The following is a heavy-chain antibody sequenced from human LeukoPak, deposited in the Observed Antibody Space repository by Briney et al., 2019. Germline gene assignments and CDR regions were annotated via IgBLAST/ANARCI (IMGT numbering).Heavy chain of an antibody. V-gene: IGHV1-69*04. J-gene: IGHJ4*02. D-gene: IGHD3-10*01. CDR3: ARDQPGYGSGSHIDY. CDR1: GGTFSSYA. CDR2: IIPILGIA. Sequence: ASVKVSCKASGGTFSSYAISWVRQAPGQGLEWMGRIIPILGIANYAQKFQGRVTITADKSTSTAYMELSSLRSEDTAVYYCARDQPGYGSGSHIDYWGQGTLITVSS.